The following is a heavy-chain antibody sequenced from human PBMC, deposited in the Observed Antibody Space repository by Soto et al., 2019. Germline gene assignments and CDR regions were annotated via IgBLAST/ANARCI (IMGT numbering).Heavy chain of an antibody. J-gene: IGHJ4*02. CDR3: ARGGSPWY. CDR2: IYYSGST. V-gene: IGHV4-59*12. CDR1: GDSISSYY. Sequence: SETMSLTCTVSGDSISSYYWSWIRQPPGKGLEWIGYIYYSGSTNYNPSLKSRVTISVDTSKNTNTLYLQMNSLRDEDTAVYYCARGGSPWYWGQGTLVTVSS.